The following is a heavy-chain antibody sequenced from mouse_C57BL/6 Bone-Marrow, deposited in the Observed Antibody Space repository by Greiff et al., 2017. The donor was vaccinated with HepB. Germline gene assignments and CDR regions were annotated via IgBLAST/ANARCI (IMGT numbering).Heavy chain of an antibody. D-gene: IGHD1-1*01. Sequence: DVKLVESGGGLVKPGGSLKLSCAASGFTFSDYGMHWVRQAPEKGLEWVAYISSGSSTIYYADTVKGRFTISRDNAKNTLFLQMTSLRSEDTAMYYCARGGRGDAMDYWGQGTSVTVSS. V-gene: IGHV5-17*01. CDR3: ARGGRGDAMDY. CDR1: GFTFSDYG. J-gene: IGHJ4*01. CDR2: ISSGSSTI.